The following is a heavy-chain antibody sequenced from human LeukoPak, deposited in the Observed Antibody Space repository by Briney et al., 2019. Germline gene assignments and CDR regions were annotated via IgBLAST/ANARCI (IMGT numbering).Heavy chain of an antibody. Sequence: SETLSLTCTVSGGSISSYYWSWIRQPPGKGLEWIGYIYYSGSTNYNPSLKSRVTISVDTSKNQLSLKLSSVTAADTAVYYCARGSKYYDSSGYYAPDWFDPWGQGTLVTVSS. D-gene: IGHD3-22*01. CDR2: IYYSGST. CDR1: GGSISSYY. J-gene: IGHJ5*02. CDR3: ARGSKYYDSSGYYAPDWFDP. V-gene: IGHV4-59*01.